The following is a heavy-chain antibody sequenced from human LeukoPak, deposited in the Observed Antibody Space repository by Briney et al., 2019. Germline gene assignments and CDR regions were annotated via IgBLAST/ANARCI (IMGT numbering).Heavy chain of an antibody. CDR1: GGSISSYY. J-gene: IGHJ3*02. V-gene: IGHV4-4*07. CDR2: IYSRGST. CDR3: ARGRYCSTDICSGGDAFDI. Sequence: SETLSLTCTVSGGSISSYYWSWIRQPAGKGLEWIGRIYSRGSTNNNPSLKSRVTMSVDTSKNQFSLKLSSVTAADTAVYYRARGRYCSTDICSGGDAFDIWGQGTMVSVSS. D-gene: IGHD2-2*01.